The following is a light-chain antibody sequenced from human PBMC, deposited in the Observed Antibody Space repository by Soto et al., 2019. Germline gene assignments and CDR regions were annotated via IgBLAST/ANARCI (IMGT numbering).Light chain of an antibody. CDR1: SSNIGAPYD. Sequence: QSVLTQPPSVSGAPGQRVTISCTGSSSNIGAPYDVHWYQQLPATAPKLLIFGNSNRPSGVPDRFSGSKSGTSASLAITGLQAEDEADYYCQSYDSSLNNVVSGGGTKLTVL. V-gene: IGLV1-40*01. CDR2: GNS. CDR3: QSYDSSLNNVV. J-gene: IGLJ2*01.